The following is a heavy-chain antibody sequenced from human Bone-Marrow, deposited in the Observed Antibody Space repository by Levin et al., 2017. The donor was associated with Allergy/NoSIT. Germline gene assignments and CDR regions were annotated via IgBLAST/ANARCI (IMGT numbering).Heavy chain of an antibody. D-gene: IGHD2/OR15-2a*01. Sequence: GESLKISCAASGFSFNHYAMSWDRQAPGKGLEWIAGIRGGGGSAYYADSVKGRFSIYRNNPDNTLYLRMDSLRVEDTAVYYCAKEGVHHSNFYYYPLDVWGQGTTVTVSS. CDR2: IRGGGGSA. CDR1: GFSFNHYA. CDR3: AKEGVHHSNFYYYPLDV. J-gene: IGHJ6*02. V-gene: IGHV3-23*01.